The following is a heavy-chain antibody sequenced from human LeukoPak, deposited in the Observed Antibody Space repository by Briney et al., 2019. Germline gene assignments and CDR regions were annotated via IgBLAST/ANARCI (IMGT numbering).Heavy chain of an antibody. V-gene: IGHV4-59*01. D-gene: IGHD1-1*01. J-gene: IGHJ4*02. Sequence: PSETLSLTCSVSGGSISPYYWSWIRQPPGKGLEWIGYIYYSGSTNYNPSLKSRVTISVDTSKNQFSLKLSSVTAADTAVYYCARDPGGTGTADYWGQGTLVTVSS. CDR3: ARDPGGTGTADY. CDR2: IYYSGST. CDR1: GGSISPYY.